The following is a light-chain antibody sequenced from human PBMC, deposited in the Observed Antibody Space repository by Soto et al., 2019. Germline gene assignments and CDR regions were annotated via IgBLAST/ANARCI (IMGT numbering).Light chain of an antibody. CDR2: DAA. CDR3: QQYDNYPLT. V-gene: IGKV1-5*01. CDR1: QSINKW. Sequence: IQMTQSPSTLSASVGDRVTITCRASQSINKWVAWFQQKSGRAPKLLIYDAATLQSGVPSRFSGTGSGTDFSLTISSLQPEDFATYYCQQYDNYPLTFGGGTKVEIK. J-gene: IGKJ4*01.